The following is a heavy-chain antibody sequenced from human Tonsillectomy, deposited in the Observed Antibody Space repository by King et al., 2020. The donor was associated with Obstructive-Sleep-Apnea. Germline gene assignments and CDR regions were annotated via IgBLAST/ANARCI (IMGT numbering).Heavy chain of an antibody. CDR1: GNIFTSYW. D-gene: IGHD2-15*01. CDR2: IDPSDSYI. V-gene: IGHV5-10-1*03. J-gene: IGHJ4*02. Sequence: VQLVESGAEVKKPGESLRISCKGSGNIFTSYWISWVRQMPGKVLEWMGTIDPSDSYIDYSPSFQGHVTISADKSIRTVSLQWSSLKASDTAMYYCATYATLLGFVYWGQGTLVTVPS. CDR3: ATYATLLGFVY.